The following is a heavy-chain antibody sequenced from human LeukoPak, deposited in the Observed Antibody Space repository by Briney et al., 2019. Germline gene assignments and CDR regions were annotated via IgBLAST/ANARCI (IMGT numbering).Heavy chain of an antibody. D-gene: IGHD1-26*01. CDR2: IYHSGST. Sequence: SETLSLTCTVSGYSISSGYYWGWIRQPPGKGLEWIGSIYHSGSTYYNPSLKSRVTISVDTSKNQFSLKLSSVTAADTAVYYCARDSGIVGAINAFDIWGQGTMVTVSS. CDR1: GYSISSGYY. CDR3: ARDSGIVGAINAFDI. J-gene: IGHJ3*02. V-gene: IGHV4-38-2*02.